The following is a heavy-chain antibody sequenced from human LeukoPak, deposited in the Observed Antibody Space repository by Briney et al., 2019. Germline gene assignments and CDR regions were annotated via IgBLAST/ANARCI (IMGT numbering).Heavy chain of an antibody. Sequence: GESLKISCKGSGYSFTSYWIGWVRQMPGKGLEWMGIIYPGDSDTRYSPSFQGQVTISADKSISTAYLQWSSPKASDTAMYYCARHGVLTTVTPYYFDYWGQGTLVTVSS. CDR1: GYSFTSYW. D-gene: IGHD4-17*01. CDR3: ARHGVLTTVTPYYFDY. V-gene: IGHV5-51*01. J-gene: IGHJ4*02. CDR2: IYPGDSDT.